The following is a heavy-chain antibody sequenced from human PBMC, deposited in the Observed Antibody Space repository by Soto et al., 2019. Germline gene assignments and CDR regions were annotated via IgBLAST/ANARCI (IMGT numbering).Heavy chain of an antibody. D-gene: IGHD1-1*01. CDR1: GFTLSSYS. V-gene: IGHV3-21*01. CDR2: ISSSSSYI. J-gene: IGHJ4*02. Sequence: EVQLVESGGGLVKPGGSLRLSCAASGFTLSSYSMNWVRQAPGKGLEWVSSISSSSSYIYYADSVRGRFTISRDNAKNSLYLQMNRRRAESTAVYYCAGDGGGEGTFGYWGQGTRVTVSS. CDR3: AGDGGGEGTFGY.